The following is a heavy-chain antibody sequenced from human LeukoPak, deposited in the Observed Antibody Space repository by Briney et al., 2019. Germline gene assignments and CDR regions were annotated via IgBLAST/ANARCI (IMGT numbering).Heavy chain of an antibody. V-gene: IGHV3-9*01. CDR2: ISWNSGSI. J-gene: IGHJ4*02. Sequence: PGGSLRRSCAASGLTFDDYAMHWVRRAPGKGREGVSGISWNSGSIGYADSVKGRFTISRDNAKNSLYLQMNSLRAEDTALYYCAKDPHFDYWGQGTLVTVSS. CDR3: AKDPHFDY. CDR1: GLTFDDYA.